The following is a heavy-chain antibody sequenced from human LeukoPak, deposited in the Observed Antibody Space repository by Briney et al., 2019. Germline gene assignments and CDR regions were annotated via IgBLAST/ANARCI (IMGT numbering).Heavy chain of an antibody. CDR1: GFTFSSYA. D-gene: IGHD2-2*01. J-gene: IGHJ4*02. Sequence: PGGSLRLSCAASGFTFSSYAMSWVRQAPGKGLEWVSAISGSGGSTYYADSVKGRFTISRDNSKNTLYLRMNSLRAEDTAVYYCAKDKFNQPEGLFDYWGQGTLVTVSS. V-gene: IGHV3-23*01. CDR3: AKDKFNQPEGLFDY. CDR2: ISGSGGST.